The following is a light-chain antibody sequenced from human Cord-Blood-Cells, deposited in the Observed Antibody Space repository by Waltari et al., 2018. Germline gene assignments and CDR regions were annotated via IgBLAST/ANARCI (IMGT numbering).Light chain of an antibody. CDR3: QQYYSYPPS. CDR2: AAS. Sequence: AIRMTQSPSSLSASTGDRVTITCRASQGISSYLAWYQQKPGKAPKLLIYAASTLQSGVPSRFSGSESGTDCTLTISCLQSEDFATYYCQQYYSYPPSFDQGTKVEIK. V-gene: IGKV1-8*01. CDR1: QGISSY. J-gene: IGKJ1*01.